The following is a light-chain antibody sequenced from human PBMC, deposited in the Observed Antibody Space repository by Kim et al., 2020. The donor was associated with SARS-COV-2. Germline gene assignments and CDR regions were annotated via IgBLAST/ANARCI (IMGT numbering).Light chain of an antibody. CDR1: SSNIGTNS. J-gene: IGLJ1*01. CDR2: RNS. Sequence: GQRVTIFCSGRSSNIGTNSVNWYQHLPGTAPKLLIYRNSKRPSGVPDRFSGSKSDSSASLAISGLQSEDEADYYCAAWDDSLNGYVFATGTRVTVL. V-gene: IGLV1-44*01. CDR3: AAWDDSLNGYV.